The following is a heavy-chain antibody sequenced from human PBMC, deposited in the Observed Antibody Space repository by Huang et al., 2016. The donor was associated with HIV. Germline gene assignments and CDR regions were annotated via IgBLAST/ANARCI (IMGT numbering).Heavy chain of an antibody. CDR2: IIHICDTV. Sequence: QVQLVQSGAEVKKPGSSVKVSCKASGGTFGSYDISWVRQAPGQGLEWMGGIIHICDTVNYAQKFQGRVRITADASTSTAYMELTSLRSEDTAVYYCARDLTGTRAAAAGIRGDAFDVWGQGTLVTVSS. CDR3: ARDLTGTRAAAAGIRGDAFDV. J-gene: IGHJ3*01. D-gene: IGHD6-13*01. CDR1: GGTFGSYD. V-gene: IGHV1-69*13.